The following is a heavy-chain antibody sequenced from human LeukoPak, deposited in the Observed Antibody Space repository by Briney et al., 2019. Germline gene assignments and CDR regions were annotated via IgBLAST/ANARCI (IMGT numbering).Heavy chain of an antibody. D-gene: IGHD3-22*01. J-gene: IGHJ4*02. V-gene: IGHV3-23*01. CDR1: GFTFSSYA. Sequence: GGSLRLFCAASGFTFSSYAMSWARQAPGKGLEWVSAISGSGGSTYYADSVKGRFTISRDNSKNTLYLQMNTLRAEDTAVYYCARGGATYYYDSSGYYFDYWGQGTLVTVSS. CDR3: ARGGATYYYDSSGYYFDY. CDR2: ISGSGGST.